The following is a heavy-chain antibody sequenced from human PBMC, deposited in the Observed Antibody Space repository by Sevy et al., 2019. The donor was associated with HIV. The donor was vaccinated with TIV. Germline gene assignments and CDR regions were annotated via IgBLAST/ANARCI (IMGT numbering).Heavy chain of an antibody. D-gene: IGHD3-22*01. CDR2: NSFDGTTN. J-gene: IGHJ3*02. CDR3: AREGHSSGRAGIFNI. Sequence: GGSLRLSCVVSEFIFRASVMHWVRQAPGKGLEWVALNSFDGTTNFNGDSMKGRFTVSRDNSKNTFYLQMNSLREDDTALYYCAREGHSSGRAGIFNIWGPGTMVTVSS. CDR1: EFIFRASV. V-gene: IGHV3-30*04.